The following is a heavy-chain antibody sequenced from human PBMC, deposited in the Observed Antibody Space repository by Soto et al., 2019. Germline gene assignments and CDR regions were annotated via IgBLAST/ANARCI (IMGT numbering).Heavy chain of an antibody. D-gene: IGHD6-25*01. J-gene: IGHJ6*02. V-gene: IGHV5-51*01. CDR2: IYPGDSDT. Sequence: GESLKISCKASGYSFATYWIGWVRQMPGKGLEWMGIIYPGDSDTRYSPSFQGQVTISADKSISTTYLQWNSLKASDTAMYYCTRRQGLTYGMDVWGQGTTVTVSS. CDR1: GYSFATYW. CDR3: TRRQGLTYGMDV.